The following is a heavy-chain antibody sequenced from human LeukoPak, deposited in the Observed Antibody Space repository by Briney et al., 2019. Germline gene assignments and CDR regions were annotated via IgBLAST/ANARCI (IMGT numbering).Heavy chain of an antibody. V-gene: IGHV1-69*05. CDR3: ARGGYSYGFYYYYYMDV. Sequence: SVKVSCKASGGTFSSYAISWVRQAPGQGLEWMGGIIPIFGTANYAQKFQGRVTITTDESTSTGYMELSSLRSEDTAVYYCARGGYSYGFYYYYYMDVWGKGTTVTVSS. J-gene: IGHJ6*03. CDR2: IIPIFGTA. D-gene: IGHD5-18*01. CDR1: GGTFSSYA.